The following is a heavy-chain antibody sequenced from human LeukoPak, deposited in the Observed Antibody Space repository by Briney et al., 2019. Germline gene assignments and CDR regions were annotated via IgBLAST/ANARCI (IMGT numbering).Heavy chain of an antibody. CDR2: IYYSGSA. D-gene: IGHD2-15*01. Sequence: PSETLSLTCTVSGGSISSYYWSWIRQPPGKGLEWIGYIYYSGSANYNPSLKSRVTISVDTSKNQFSLKLSSVTAADTAVHYCARTAYCSGGSCSDYWGQGTLVTVSS. V-gene: IGHV4-59*12. J-gene: IGHJ4*02. CDR1: GGSISSYY. CDR3: ARTAYCSGGSCSDY.